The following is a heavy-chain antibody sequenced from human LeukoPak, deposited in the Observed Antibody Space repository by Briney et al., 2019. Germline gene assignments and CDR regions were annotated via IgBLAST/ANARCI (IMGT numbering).Heavy chain of an antibody. D-gene: IGHD2-2*01. CDR1: GFTFNSYA. CDR3: AKRLGSCDSIRCLYFDH. V-gene: IGHV3-23*01. J-gene: IGHJ4*02. Sequence: PGGSLRLSCAASGFTFNSYAMSWVRQAPGKGLEWVSTISGSGGSTYHADSVKGRFTISRDNSKNTLYLQMNSLRAEATAVYYCAKRLGSCDSIRCLYFDHWGQGALVIVSS. CDR2: ISGSGGST.